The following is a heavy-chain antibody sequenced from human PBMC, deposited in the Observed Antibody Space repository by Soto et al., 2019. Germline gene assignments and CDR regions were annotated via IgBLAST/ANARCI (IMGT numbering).Heavy chain of an antibody. J-gene: IGHJ4*02. CDR3: VREATIAARLDS. CDR1: GGSISSGDYY. Sequence: QVQLQESGPGLVKPSQTLSLTCTVSGGSISSGDYYWSWLRQPPGKGLEWIGYIYYSGSTYYNPSLKSRXXIXVXXSKNQFSLKLSSVTAADTAVYYCVREATIAARLDSWGQGTLVTVSS. V-gene: IGHV4-30-4*01. D-gene: IGHD6-6*01. CDR2: IYYSGST.